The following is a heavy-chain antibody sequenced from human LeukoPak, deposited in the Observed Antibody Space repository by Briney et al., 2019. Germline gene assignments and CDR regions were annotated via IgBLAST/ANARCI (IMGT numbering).Heavy chain of an antibody. J-gene: IGHJ4*02. V-gene: IGHV4-34*01. CDR2: INHSGST. CDR1: GGSFSGYY. D-gene: IGHD3-22*01. Sequence: SETLSLTCAVYGGSFSGYYWSWIRQPPGKGLEWIGEINHSGSTNYNPSLKSRVTISVDTSKNQFSLKLSSVTAADTAVYYCARTYYYDSSGYYTLEYYFDYWGQGTLVTVSS. CDR3: ARTYYYDSSGYYTLEYYFDY.